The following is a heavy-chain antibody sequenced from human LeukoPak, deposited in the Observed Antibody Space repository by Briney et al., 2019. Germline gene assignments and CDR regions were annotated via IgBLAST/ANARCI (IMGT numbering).Heavy chain of an antibody. CDR3: ARDSVVVAHAFDI. V-gene: IGHV3-21*01. D-gene: IGHD2-15*01. CDR1: GGSFSGYY. Sequence: ETLSLTCAVYGGSFSGYYWSWVRQAPGKGLEWVSSISSSSSYIYYADSVKGRFTISRDNAKNSLYLQMNSLRAEDTAVYYCARDSVVVAHAFDIWGQGTMVTVSS. CDR2: ISSSSSYI. J-gene: IGHJ3*02.